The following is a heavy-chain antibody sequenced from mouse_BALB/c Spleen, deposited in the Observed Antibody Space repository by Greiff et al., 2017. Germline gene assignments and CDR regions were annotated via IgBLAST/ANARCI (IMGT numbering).Heavy chain of an antibody. V-gene: IGHV1-9*01. D-gene: IGHD2-4*01. CDR2: ILPGSGST. CDR1: GYTFSSYW. CDR3: ATSSWYDYHYAMDY. J-gene: IGHJ4*01. Sequence: QVQLQQSGAELMKPGASVKISCKATGYTFSSYWIEWVKQRPGHGLEWIGEILPGSGSTNYNEKFKGKATFTADTSSNTAYMQLSSLTSEDSAVYYCATSSWYDYHYAMDYWGQGTSVTVSS.